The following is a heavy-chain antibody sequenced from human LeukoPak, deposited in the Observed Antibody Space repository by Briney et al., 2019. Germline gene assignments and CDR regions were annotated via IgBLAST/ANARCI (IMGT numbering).Heavy chain of an antibody. CDR1: GFTFSSYS. CDR2: ISSSSSNI. Sequence: PGGSLRLSCAASGFTFSSYSMNWVRQAPGKGLEWVSYISSSSSNIHYADSVKGRFTISRDNAKNSLYLQMNSLRAEDTAVYYCAELGITMIGGVWGKGTTVTISS. D-gene: IGHD3-10*02. CDR3: AELGITMIGGV. J-gene: IGHJ6*04. V-gene: IGHV3-48*04.